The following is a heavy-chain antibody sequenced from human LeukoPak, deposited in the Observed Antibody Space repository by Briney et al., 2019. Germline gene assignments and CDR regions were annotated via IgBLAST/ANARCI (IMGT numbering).Heavy chain of an antibody. CDR1: GFTFNSYA. CDR2: ISGSGGNT. J-gene: IGHJ4*02. Sequence: GGSLRLSCAASGFTFNSYAMSWVRQAPGKGLEWVSAISGSGGNTYYADSVKGLFTISRDNSLNTLSLQMNSLRAEDTAVYYCAKSGNSGYSHAFDSWGQGTLVTVSS. V-gene: IGHV3-23*01. CDR3: AKSGNSGYSHAFDS. D-gene: IGHD5-18*01.